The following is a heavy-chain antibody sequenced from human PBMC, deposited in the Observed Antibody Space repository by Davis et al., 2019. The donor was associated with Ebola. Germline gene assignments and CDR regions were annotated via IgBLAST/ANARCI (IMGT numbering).Heavy chain of an antibody. CDR2: IYYSGST. V-gene: IGHV4-61*01. CDR1: GGSVSSGSYY. Sequence: PSETLSLTCTVSGGSVSSGSYYWSWIRQPPGKGLEWIGYIYYSGSTNYNPSLKSRVTISVDTSKNQFSLKLSSVTAADTAVYYCARGNSSGAEDYWGQGTLVTVSS. D-gene: IGHD6-19*01. J-gene: IGHJ4*02. CDR3: ARGNSSGAEDY.